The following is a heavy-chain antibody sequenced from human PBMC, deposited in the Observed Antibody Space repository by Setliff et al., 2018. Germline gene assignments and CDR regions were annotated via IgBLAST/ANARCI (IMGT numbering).Heavy chain of an antibody. D-gene: IGHD2-15*01. V-gene: IGHV4-4*08. CDR3: ARGLNSVSWTFAY. Sequence: SETLSLTCTVSGDSISSYYWSWIRQPPGKGLEWIGYIHNGGSTKYNPSLGSRVAISIDTSKNQFSLKVNSVTAADTAIYYCARGLNSVSWTFAYWGQGSLVTVS. J-gene: IGHJ4*02. CDR1: GDSISSYY. CDR2: IHNGGST.